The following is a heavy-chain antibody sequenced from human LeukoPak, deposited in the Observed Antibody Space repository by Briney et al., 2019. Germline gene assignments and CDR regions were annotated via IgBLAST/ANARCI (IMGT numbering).Heavy chain of an antibody. J-gene: IGHJ3*02. CDR3: ARAASYYDILTGSHDAFDI. CDR1: GFTFSSYA. V-gene: IGHV3-30-3*01. Sequence: GGSLRLSCAASGFTFSSYAMHWVRQAPGKGLEWVAVISYDGSNKYYADSVKGRFTISRDNSKNTLYLQMNSLRAEDTAVYYCARAASYYDILTGSHDAFDIWGQGTMVTVSS. CDR2: ISYDGSNK. D-gene: IGHD3-9*01.